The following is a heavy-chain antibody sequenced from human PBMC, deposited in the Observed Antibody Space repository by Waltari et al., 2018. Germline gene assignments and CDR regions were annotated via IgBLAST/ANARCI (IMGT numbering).Heavy chain of an antibody. J-gene: IGHJ5*02. CDR2: IIPILGIA. CDR1: GGTFSSYT. D-gene: IGHD3-16*01. Sequence: QVQLVQSGAEVKKPGSSVKVSCKASGGTFSSYTISWVRQAPGQGLEWMGRIIPILGIANDAQKCQGRVTITADKSTSTAYMELSSLRSEDTAVYYCAREYDYVWGSSNWFDPWGQGTLVTVSS. CDR3: AREYDYVWGSSNWFDP. V-gene: IGHV1-69*08.